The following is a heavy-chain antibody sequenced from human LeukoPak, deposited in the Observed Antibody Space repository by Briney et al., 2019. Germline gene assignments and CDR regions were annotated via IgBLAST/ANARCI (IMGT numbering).Heavy chain of an antibody. D-gene: IGHD2-2*01. CDR1: GFTFSSYG. V-gene: IGHV3-30*02. CDR2: IRYDGSNK. Sequence: GGSLRLSCAASGFTFSSYGMHWVRQAPGKGLEWVAFIRYDGSNKYYADSVKGRFTISRDNSKNTLYLQMNSLRAEDTAVYYCAKDGDIVVVPAAPENWGQGTLVTVSS. CDR3: AKDGDIVVVPAAPEN. J-gene: IGHJ4*02.